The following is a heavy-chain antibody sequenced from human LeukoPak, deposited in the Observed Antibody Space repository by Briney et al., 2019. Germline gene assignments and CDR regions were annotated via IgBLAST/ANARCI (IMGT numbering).Heavy chain of an antibody. D-gene: IGHD6-13*01. CDR2: INPYSGDT. CDR1: GYTFTGYH. Sequence: ASVKVSCKASGYTFTGYHIHWVRQAPGQGLEWMGRINPYSGDTNFAQKFQGRVTMTRDTSITTAYMDLSSLTPDDTAVYFCARDQGSLTRSWYTGYWGQGAQVTVSS. V-gene: IGHV1-2*06. CDR3: ARDQGSLTRSWYTGY. J-gene: IGHJ4*02.